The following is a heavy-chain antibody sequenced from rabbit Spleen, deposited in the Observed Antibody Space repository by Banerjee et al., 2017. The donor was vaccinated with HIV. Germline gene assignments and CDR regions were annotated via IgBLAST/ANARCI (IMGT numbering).Heavy chain of an antibody. J-gene: IGHJ4*01. CDR1: GFDFSTYG. V-gene: IGHV1S47*01. Sequence: QEQLVESGGGLVQPGGSLKLSCTAFGFDFSTYGVSWVRQAPGKGLEWIGYIDPVFDTTYYASWVNGRFSISRENTQNTLSLQLNSLTAADTATYFCAREESYYLNLWGPGTLVTVS. CDR3: AREESYYLNL. CDR2: IDPVFDTT.